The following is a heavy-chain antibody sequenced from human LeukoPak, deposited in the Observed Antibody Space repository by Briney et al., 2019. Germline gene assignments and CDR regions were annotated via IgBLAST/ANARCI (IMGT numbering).Heavy chain of an antibody. V-gene: IGHV3-73*01. J-gene: IGHJ4*02. CDR2: IRSKANSYAT. D-gene: IGHD5-24*01. CDR1: GFTFSGSA. Sequence: GGSLRLSCAASGFTFSGSAMHWVRQASGKGLEWVGRIRSKANSYATAYAASVKGRFTISRDDSKNTAYLQMNSLKTEDTAVYYCTRAVGDGCNLGFDYWGQGTLVTVSS. CDR3: TRAVGDGCNLGFDY.